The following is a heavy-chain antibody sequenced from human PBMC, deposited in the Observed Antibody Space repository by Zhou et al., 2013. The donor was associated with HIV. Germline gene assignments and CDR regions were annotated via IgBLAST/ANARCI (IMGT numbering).Heavy chain of an antibody. CDR3: AREESGSSSYYGMDV. J-gene: IGHJ6*02. V-gene: IGHV1-18*01. CDR1: GGTFSSYA. Sequence: QVQLVQSGAEVKKPGSSVKVSCKASGGTFSSYAINWVRQAPGQGLEWMGWISAYSGNTNYAQKFQGRVTMTTDTSTNTAYMELKSLRSDDTAVYYCAREESGSSSYYGMDVWGQGTTVTVSS. D-gene: IGHD1-26*01. CDR2: ISAYSGNT.